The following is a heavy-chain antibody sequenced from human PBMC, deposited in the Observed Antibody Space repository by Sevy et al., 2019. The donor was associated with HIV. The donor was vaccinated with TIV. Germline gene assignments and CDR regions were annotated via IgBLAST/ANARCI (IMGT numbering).Heavy chain of an antibody. CDR3: ARRSHYYGSGSRNWFDP. V-gene: IGHV1-69*13. D-gene: IGHD3-10*01. Sequence: ASVKVSCKASGGTFSSYAISWVRQAPGQGLEWMGGIIPIFGTANYAQTFQGRVTITADESTSTAYMELSSLRSEDTAVYYCARRSHYYGSGSRNWFDPWGQGTLVTVSS. CDR1: GGTFSSYA. J-gene: IGHJ5*02. CDR2: IIPIFGTA.